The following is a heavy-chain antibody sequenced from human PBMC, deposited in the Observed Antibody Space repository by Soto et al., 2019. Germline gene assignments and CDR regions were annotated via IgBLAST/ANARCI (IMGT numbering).Heavy chain of an antibody. D-gene: IGHD4-17*01. V-gene: IGHV1-18*01. CDR3: ASDTVAMTTVTTGAFDI. Sequence: ASVKVSCKASGYTFTSYGISWVRQAPGQGLEWMGWISAYNGNTNYAQKLQGRVTMTTDTSTSTVYMELSSLRSEDTAVYYCASDTVAMTTVTTGAFDIWGQGTMVTVS. CDR2: ISAYNGNT. CDR1: GYTFTSYG. J-gene: IGHJ3*02.